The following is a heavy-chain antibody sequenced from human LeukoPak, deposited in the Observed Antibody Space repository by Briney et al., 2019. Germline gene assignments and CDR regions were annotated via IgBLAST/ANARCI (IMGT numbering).Heavy chain of an antibody. D-gene: IGHD2-2*01. J-gene: IGHJ4*02. V-gene: IGHV3-30*04. CDR3: ASSLVPAAMLFFNY. CDR1: GFTFSSYA. CDR2: IPYDGSNK. Sequence: KPGGSLRLSCAASGFTFSSYAMHWVRQAPGKGLEWVAVIPYDGSNKYYADSVKGRFTISRDNSKNTLYLQMNSLRAEDTAVYYCASSLVPAAMLFFNYWGQGTLVTVSS.